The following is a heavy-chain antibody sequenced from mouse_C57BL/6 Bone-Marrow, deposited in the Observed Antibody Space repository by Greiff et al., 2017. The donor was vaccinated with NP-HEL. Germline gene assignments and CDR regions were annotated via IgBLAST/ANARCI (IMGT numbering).Heavy chain of an antibody. J-gene: IGHJ1*03. CDR3: TKCITTVVARYWYFDV. CDR1: GFNITDYY. D-gene: IGHD1-1*01. Sequence: EVQLQQSGAELVRPGASVKLSCTASGFNITDYYMHWVKQRPEQGLEWIGRIDPEDGDTEYAPKFPGKATMTADTSSNTAYLQLSSLTSEDTAVYYCTKCITTVVARYWYFDVWGTGTTVTVSS. V-gene: IGHV14-1*01. CDR2: IDPEDGDT.